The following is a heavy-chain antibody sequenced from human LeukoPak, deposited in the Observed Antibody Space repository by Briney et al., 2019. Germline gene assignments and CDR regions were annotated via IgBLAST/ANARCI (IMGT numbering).Heavy chain of an antibody. CDR3: ARRERSGAWFFDL. D-gene: IGHD5-12*01. CDR2: IYPGDSDT. J-gene: IGHJ2*01. Sequence: GESLKISCKGSGYSFTSNWIAWVRQMPGKGLEWMGIIYPGDSDTTYSPSFQGQVTISADKSISTAYLQWDSLKASDTAMYYCARRERSGAWFFDLWGRGTLVTVSS. V-gene: IGHV5-51*01. CDR1: GYSFTSNW.